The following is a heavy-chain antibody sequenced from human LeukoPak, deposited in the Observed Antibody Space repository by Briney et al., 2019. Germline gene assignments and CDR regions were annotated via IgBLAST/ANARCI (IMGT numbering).Heavy chain of an antibody. CDR1: GGSISSYY. CDR2: IYSSGST. J-gene: IGHJ4*02. V-gene: IGHV4-59*01. CDR3: ARFSTFRDSSGYYLDY. Sequence: SETLSLTCSVSGGSISSYYWSWIRQPPGKGLEWLGHIYSSGSTTDNPSLKSRVTISVDTSKNQLSLELTSVTPADTAVYYCARFSTFRDSSGYYLDYWGQGILVTVSS. D-gene: IGHD3-22*01.